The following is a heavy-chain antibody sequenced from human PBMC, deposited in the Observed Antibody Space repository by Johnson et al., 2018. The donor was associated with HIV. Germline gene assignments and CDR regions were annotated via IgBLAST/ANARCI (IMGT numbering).Heavy chain of an antibody. D-gene: IGHD5-18*01. CDR3: ARDPVQGYSYGPTQDAFDI. V-gene: IGHV3-30*03. Sequence: VQLVESGGGVVQPGRSLRLSCAASGLTFITCGMYWVRQAPGKGLEWVAVISYDGSNKYYADSVKGRFTISRDNSKNTLYLQMNSLRAEDTAVYYCARDPVQGYSYGPTQDAFDIWGQGTMVTVSS. CDR2: ISYDGSNK. J-gene: IGHJ3*02. CDR1: GLTFITCG.